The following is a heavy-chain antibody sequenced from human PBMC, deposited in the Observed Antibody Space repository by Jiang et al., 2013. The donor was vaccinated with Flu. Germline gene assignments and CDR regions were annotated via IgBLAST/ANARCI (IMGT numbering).Heavy chain of an antibody. CDR1: GYTFTSYG. Sequence: GAEVKKPGASVKVSCKASGYTFTSYGISWVRQAPGQGLEWMGWISAYNGNTNYAQKLQGRVTMTTDTSTSTAYMELRSLRSDDTAVYYCARPPVPSFDCSGGSCYSRAPYEDYYYGMDVWGQGTTVTVSS. V-gene: IGHV1-18*01. CDR3: ARPPVPSFDCSGGSCYSRAPYEDYYYGMDV. D-gene: IGHD2-15*01. J-gene: IGHJ6*02. CDR2: ISAYNGNT.